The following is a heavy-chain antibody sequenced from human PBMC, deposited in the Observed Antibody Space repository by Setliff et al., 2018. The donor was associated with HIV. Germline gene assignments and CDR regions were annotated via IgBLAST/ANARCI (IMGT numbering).Heavy chain of an antibody. Sequence: PGESLKISCQGSGYIFTNYWIAWVRQMPGKGLEWMGIISPADSDTRYSPSFQGQVTISADKSISTAYLQWTRLQASDTAMYYCATLPGTWLQSFWHRGPYYFDYWGPGTLVTVSS. CDR2: ISPADSDT. V-gene: IGHV5-51*01. CDR3: ATLPGTWLQSFWHRGPYYFDY. J-gene: IGHJ4*02. CDR1: GYIFTNYW. D-gene: IGHD5-12*01.